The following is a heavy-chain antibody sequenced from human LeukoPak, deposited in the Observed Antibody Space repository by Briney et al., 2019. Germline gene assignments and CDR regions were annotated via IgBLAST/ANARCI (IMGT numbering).Heavy chain of an antibody. CDR2: IIPIFGTA. V-gene: IGHV1-69*05. Sequence: GASVKVSCKASGGTFSSYAISWVRQAPGQGLEWMGRIIPIFGTANYAQKFQGRVTITTDESTSTAYMELSSLRSEDTAVYYCAREGYCSSTSCGPIYYWGQGTLVTVSS. J-gene: IGHJ4*02. D-gene: IGHD2-2*01. CDR1: GGTFSSYA. CDR3: AREGYCSSTSCGPIYY.